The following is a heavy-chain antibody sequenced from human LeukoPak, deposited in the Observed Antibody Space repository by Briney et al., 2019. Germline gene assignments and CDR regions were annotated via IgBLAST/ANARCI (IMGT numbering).Heavy chain of an antibody. CDR1: GYTFTGYY. V-gene: IGHV1-18*04. CDR2: ISAYNGNT. D-gene: IGHD5-18*01. CDR3: ARDRQGSYGPSFDY. Sequence: GASVKVSCKASGYTFTGYYMHWVRQAPGQGLEWMGWISAYNGNTNYAQKLQGRVTMTTDTSTSTAYMELRSLRSDDTAVYYCARDRQGSYGPSFDYWGQGTLVTVSS. J-gene: IGHJ4*02.